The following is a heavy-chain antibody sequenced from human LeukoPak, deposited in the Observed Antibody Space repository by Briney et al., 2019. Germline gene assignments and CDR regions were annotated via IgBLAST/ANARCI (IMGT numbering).Heavy chain of an antibody. J-gene: IGHJ4*02. CDR1: GFTVSSNF. D-gene: IGHD4-17*01. V-gene: IGHV3-66*01. CDR3: ARGDYGYEVSAY. Sequence: PGGSLRLSYAASGFTVSSNFMTWVRQAPGKGLDWVSVTYNDGSTYYADSVKGRFNISRDNSKNTLYLQLNYLRTEDTAVYYCARGDYGYEVSAYWGQGTLVTVSS. CDR2: TYNDGST.